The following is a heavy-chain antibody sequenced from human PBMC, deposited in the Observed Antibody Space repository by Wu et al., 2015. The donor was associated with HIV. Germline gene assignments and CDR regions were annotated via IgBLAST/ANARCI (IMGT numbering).Heavy chain of an antibody. CDR1: GYTFTDYY. Sequence: QVQVVQSGAEVKKPGASVRVSCKASGYTFTDYYIHWIRQAPGQGLEWMGWVNPNSGDTKYAQKFQGRVTMTRDTSITTAYMELSRLRSDDTAVYYCAGGTWQRPFHHWARAPWSPSP. CDR2: VNPNSGDT. CDR3: AGGTWQRPFHH. D-gene: IGHD6-25*01. J-gene: IGHJ1*01. V-gene: IGHV1-2*02.